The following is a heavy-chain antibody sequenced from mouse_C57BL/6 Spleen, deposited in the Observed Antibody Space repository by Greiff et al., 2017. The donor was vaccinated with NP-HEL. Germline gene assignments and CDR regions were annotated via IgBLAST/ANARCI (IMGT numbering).Heavy chain of an antibody. CDR3: AREGTGKGGDWYFDV. CDR2: ISDGGSYT. CDR1: GFTFSSYA. V-gene: IGHV5-4*01. J-gene: IGHJ1*03. Sequence: EVQLVESGGGLVKPGGSLKLSCAASGFTFSSYAMSWVRQTPEKRLEWVATISDGGSYTYYPDNVKGRFTISRDNAKNNLYLQMSHLKSEDTAMYYCAREGTGKGGDWYFDVWGTGTTVTVSS. D-gene: IGHD4-1*01.